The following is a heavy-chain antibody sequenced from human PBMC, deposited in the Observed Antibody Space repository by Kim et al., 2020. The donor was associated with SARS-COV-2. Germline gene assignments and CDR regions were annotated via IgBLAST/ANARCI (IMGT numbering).Heavy chain of an antibody. V-gene: IGHV3-21*01. Sequence: TYNADSGRGRFPLARDNDKNSLFLQMNSLGAEDTAVYYCARGPNYSPFDYWGQGTLVTVSS. CDR3: ARGPNYSPFDY. D-gene: IGHD4-4*01. CDR2: T. J-gene: IGHJ4*02.